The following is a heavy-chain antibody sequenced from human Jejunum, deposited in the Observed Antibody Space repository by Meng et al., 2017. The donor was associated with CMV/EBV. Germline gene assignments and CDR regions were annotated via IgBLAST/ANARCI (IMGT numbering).Heavy chain of an antibody. CDR3: ARSLRFLVWLSPFDY. J-gene: IGHJ4*02. CDR1: SGSA. CDR2: IRSKANSYAT. Sequence: SGSAIHWVGQGSGKGLEWVGRIRSKANSYATVYAATMKGRFTISRDDSENTAYLQMNSLKTEDTAVYYCARSLRFLVWLSPFDYWGQGTLVTVSS. V-gene: IGHV3-73*01. D-gene: IGHD3-3*01.